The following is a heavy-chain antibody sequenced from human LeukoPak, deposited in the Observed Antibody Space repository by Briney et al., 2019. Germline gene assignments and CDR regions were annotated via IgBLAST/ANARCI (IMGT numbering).Heavy chain of an antibody. J-gene: IGHJ5*02. CDR3: AREVYRIGVGGFDP. D-gene: IGHD3-16*01. V-gene: IGHV3-20*04. CDR2: IDWKGQPT. CDR1: GFSFDDYD. Sequence: GGSLRLSCAASGFSFDDYDMAWLRQAPGKGLEWVSDIDWKGQPTSYADSVKGRFTISRDNAQRSLYLQMDNLRAEDTALYYCAREVYRIGVGGFDPWGQGTLVIVSS.